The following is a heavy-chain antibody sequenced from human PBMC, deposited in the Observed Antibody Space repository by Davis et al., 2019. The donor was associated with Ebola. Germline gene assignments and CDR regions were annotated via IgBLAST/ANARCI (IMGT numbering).Heavy chain of an antibody. CDR3: VSRGDFWSGSYGMDV. Sequence: SETLSLTCAVYGGSFSGYYWSWIRQPPGKGLEWIGEINHSGSTYYNPSLKSRVTISVDTSKNQFSLKLSSVTAADTAVYYCVSRGDFWSGSYGMDVWGQGTTVTVSS. CDR2: INHSGST. J-gene: IGHJ6*02. V-gene: IGHV4-34*01. D-gene: IGHD3-3*01. CDR1: GGSFSGYY.